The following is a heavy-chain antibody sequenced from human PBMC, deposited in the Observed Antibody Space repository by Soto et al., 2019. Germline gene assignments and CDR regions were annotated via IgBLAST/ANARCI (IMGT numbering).Heavy chain of an antibody. D-gene: IGHD3-16*01. CDR1: GFTSSNYF. V-gene: IGHV3-30*04. CDR2: ISYDGSHT. Sequence: QVQLVESGGGVVQPGRSLRLSCAASGFTSSNYFMHWVRQAPGKGQEWVAAISYDGSHTHYVDSVRGRFTISRDTSRNTLFLQMNSLSGEDTAVYYCARGDPYYAMDAWGQGTTVTVSS. CDR3: ARGDPYYAMDA. J-gene: IGHJ6*02.